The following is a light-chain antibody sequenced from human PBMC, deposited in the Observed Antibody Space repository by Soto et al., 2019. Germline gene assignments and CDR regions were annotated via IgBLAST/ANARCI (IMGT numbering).Light chain of an antibody. CDR1: QSISSY. Sequence: DIQMTQSPSSLSASVGDRFTITCRASQSISSYLNWYQQKPGKAPKLLIYAASSLQSGVPSRFSGSGSGTDFTFTISSLQPEDIATYYCQQYSHLITFGQGTRLEIK. CDR2: AAS. CDR3: QQYSHLIT. V-gene: IGKV1-39*01. J-gene: IGKJ5*01.